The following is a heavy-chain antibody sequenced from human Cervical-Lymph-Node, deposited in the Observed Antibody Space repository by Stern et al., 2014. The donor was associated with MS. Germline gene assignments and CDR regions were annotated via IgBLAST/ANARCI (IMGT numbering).Heavy chain of an antibody. CDR3: TSGNYGMDV. CDR1: GFTFSRAW. CDR2: INIDGSST. Sequence: VQLVQSGGGFVQPGGSLRLSCAASGFTFSRAWMYWVRQAPGKGLVCVSRINIDGSSTYYADSVKGRFNTSRDNAKSTLYLQMNSLRAEDTAVYYCTSGNYGMDVWGQGTTVTVSS. V-gene: IGHV3-74*02. D-gene: IGHD1-26*01. J-gene: IGHJ6*02.